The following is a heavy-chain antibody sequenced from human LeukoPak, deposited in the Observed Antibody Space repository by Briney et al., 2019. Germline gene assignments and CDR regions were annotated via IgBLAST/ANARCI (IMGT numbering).Heavy chain of an antibody. J-gene: IGHJ4*02. V-gene: IGHV1-18*04. Sequence: ASVKVSCTAFGYTFTNYGITWVRQAPGHGLEWMGWVSGNNGHTKYAQTLQGRVTMTTDTSTNTAYMELRSLRSDDTAVYYCARGHLLSLDYWGQGTLVTVSS. CDR2: VSGNNGHT. CDR3: ARGHLLSLDY. CDR1: GYTFTNYG.